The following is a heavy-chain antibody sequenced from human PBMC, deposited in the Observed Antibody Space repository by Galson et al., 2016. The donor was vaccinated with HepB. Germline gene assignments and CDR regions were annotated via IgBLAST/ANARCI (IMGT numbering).Heavy chain of an antibody. V-gene: IGHV3-15*01. J-gene: IGHJ3*02. Sequence: SLRLSCAASGFTFSNAWMSWVRQAPGKGLEWVGRIKSKTYGGTTDYAAPVKGRFTISRDDSKNTLYLQMNSLKTEDTAVYYCTTAQLELRGGDAFDIWGQGTMVTVSS. D-gene: IGHD1-7*01. CDR2: IKSKTYGGTT. CDR1: GFTFSNAW. CDR3: TTAQLELRGGDAFDI.